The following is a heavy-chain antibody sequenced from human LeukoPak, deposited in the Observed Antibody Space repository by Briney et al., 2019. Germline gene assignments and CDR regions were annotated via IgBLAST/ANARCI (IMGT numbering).Heavy chain of an antibody. J-gene: IGHJ5*02. CDR2: IYTSGST. CDR3: ARTSGWYNCFDP. D-gene: IGHD6-19*01. Sequence: PSETLSLTCTVSGGSIISYYWSWIRQPAGKGLEWIGRIYTSGSTNYNPSLKSRVTISIDTSKNQFSLELTSVIAADTAVYYCARTSGWYNCFDPWGQGTLVTVPS. V-gene: IGHV4-4*07. CDR1: GGSIISYY.